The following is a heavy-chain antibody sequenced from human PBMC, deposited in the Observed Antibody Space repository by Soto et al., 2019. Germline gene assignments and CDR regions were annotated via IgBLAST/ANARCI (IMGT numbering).Heavy chain of an antibody. CDR2: IKHDTSEA. CDR3: ARDGLLFSGPYRPSRFDY. D-gene: IGHD3-16*02. CDR1: GFKFSDYW. Sequence: GGSLRLSCAASGFKFSDYWISWVRQAPGKGLEWVGNIKHDTSEAHYADSVKGRFTITRDNIKNFLFLQMNGLRSDDTASYYCARDGLLFSGPYRPSRFDYWGLGTLVTVSS. V-gene: IGHV3-7*03. J-gene: IGHJ4*02.